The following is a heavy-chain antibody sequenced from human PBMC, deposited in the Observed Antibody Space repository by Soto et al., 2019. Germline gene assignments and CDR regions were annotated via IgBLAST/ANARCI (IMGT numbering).Heavy chain of an antibody. D-gene: IGHD3-16*01. J-gene: IGHJ6*02. Sequence: GSLRLSCAASGFTFNSYAMTWVRQAPGKGLEWVSIISSSGDGTYYVDSVKGRFTISRDNSRNTLNLQMNSLRAEDTAVYYCAREISYVSGGHLYYGMDVLGQGTAVTVSS. CDR1: GFTFNSYA. CDR2: ISSSGDGT. V-gene: IGHV3-23*01. CDR3: AREISYVSGGHLYYGMDV.